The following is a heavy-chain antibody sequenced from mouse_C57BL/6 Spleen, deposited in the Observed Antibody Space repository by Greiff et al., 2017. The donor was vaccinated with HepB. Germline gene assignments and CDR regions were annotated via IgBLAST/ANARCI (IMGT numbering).Heavy chain of an antibody. Sequence: EVKLMESGAELVRPGASVKLSCTASGFNIKDDYMHWVKQRPEQGLEWIGWIDPENGDTEYASKFQGKATITADTSSNTAYLQLSSLTSEDTAVYYCTLNPRRAMDYWGQGTSVTVSS. J-gene: IGHJ4*01. V-gene: IGHV14-4*01. D-gene: IGHD1-2*01. CDR2: IDPENGDT. CDR3: TLNPRRAMDY. CDR1: GFNIKDDY.